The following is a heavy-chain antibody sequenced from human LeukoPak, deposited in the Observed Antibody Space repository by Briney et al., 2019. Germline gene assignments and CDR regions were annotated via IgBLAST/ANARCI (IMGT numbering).Heavy chain of an antibody. J-gene: IGHJ4*02. CDR1: GGTFSSYA. V-gene: IGHV1-69*13. CDR3: ASGLYRYCSSTSCYFDY. Sequence: SVKVSCKASGGTFSSYAISWVRQAPGQGLEWMGGIIPIFGTANYAQKFQGRVTITADESTSTAYMELSSLRSEDTAVYYCASGLYRYCSSTSCYFDYWGQGTLVTISS. CDR2: IIPIFGTA. D-gene: IGHD2-2*01.